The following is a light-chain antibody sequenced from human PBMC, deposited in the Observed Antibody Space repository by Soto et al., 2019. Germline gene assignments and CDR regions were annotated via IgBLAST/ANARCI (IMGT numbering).Light chain of an antibody. CDR3: QQSYSTPYT. J-gene: IGKJ2*01. Sequence: DIQMTQSPSSLSASVGDRVSITCRGSQSISSYLNWYQQKPGKAPKLLMYAISTLQSGVPSRFGGSGSGTEFTLTISSLQPDDFATYYCQQSYSTPYTFGQGTKVDI. V-gene: IGKV1-39*01. CDR2: AIS. CDR1: QSISSY.